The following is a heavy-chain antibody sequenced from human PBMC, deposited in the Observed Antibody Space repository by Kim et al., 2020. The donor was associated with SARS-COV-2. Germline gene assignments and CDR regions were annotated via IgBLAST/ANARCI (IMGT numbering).Heavy chain of an antibody. CDR3: TKGIGPNYPGSRTFDM. J-gene: IGHJ3*02. D-gene: IGHD1-7*01. Sequence: SVKGRFTLSRDNSKNTLHLQMNNPRADDTAIYYCTKGIGPNYPGSRTFDMWGQGTMVTVSS. V-gene: IGHV3-23*01.